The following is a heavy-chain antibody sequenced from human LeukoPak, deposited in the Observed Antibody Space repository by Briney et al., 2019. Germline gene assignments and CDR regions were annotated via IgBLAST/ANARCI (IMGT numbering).Heavy chain of an antibody. CDR1: GFTFSTYS. J-gene: IGHJ4*02. CDR3: ARDKYSTIDY. CDR2: ISSSSSTI. V-gene: IGHV3-48*02. Sequence: GGSLRLSCAPSGFTFSTYSMHWVRQAPGKGLEWVSYISSSSSTIFYADSFKGRFTISRDNAKSSLFLQMNSLRDEDTAIYYCARDKYSTIDYWGQGTLVTVSS. D-gene: IGHD6-6*01.